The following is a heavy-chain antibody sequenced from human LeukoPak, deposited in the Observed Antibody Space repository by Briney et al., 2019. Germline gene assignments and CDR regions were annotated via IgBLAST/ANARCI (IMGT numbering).Heavy chain of an antibody. Sequence: GGSLRLSCAASGFTFDDYGMSWVRQAPGKGLEWVSGINWNGGSTGYADSVKGRFTISRDNAKNSLYLQMNSLRDEDTALYYCARRPSYSDAFDIWGQGTMVTVSS. D-gene: IGHD1-26*01. V-gene: IGHV3-20*04. J-gene: IGHJ3*02. CDR2: INWNGGST. CDR3: ARRPSYSDAFDI. CDR1: GFTFDDYG.